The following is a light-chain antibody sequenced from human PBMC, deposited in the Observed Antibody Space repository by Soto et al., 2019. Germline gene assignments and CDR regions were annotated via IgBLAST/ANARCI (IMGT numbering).Light chain of an antibody. J-gene: IGLJ1*01. V-gene: IGLV2-14*03. CDR2: DVT. CDR1: SSDVGSYNY. Sequence: QSVLTQPASVSGSPGQSITISCTGTSSDVGSYNYVSWYQHHPGKAPKLMIYDVTNRPSGVSNRFSGSKSGNTASLTISGLQAEDEADYYCCSYTSSSTLYVFGTGTKVTVL. CDR3: CSYTSSSTLYV.